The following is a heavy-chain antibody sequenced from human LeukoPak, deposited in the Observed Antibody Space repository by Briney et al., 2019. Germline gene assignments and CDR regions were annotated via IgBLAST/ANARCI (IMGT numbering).Heavy chain of an antibody. CDR3: ARGFPKFDY. CDR2: INQDGSEN. J-gene: IGHJ4*02. Sequence: GGSLRLSCAASGFTFSSYWMSWVRQAPGKGLEWVANINQDGSENYYADSVKGRFTISRDNAKNSLYLQMNSLRAEDTAVYYCARGFPKFDYWGQGTLVTVSS. CDR1: GFTFSSYW. V-gene: IGHV3-7*01.